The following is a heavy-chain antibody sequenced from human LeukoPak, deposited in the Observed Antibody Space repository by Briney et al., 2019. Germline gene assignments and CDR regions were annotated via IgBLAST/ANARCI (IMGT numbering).Heavy chain of an antibody. Sequence: PSETLSLTCAVYGGSFSGYYWSWIRQPPGKGLEWIGEINHSGSTNYNPSLKSRVTISVDTSKNQFSLKLSSVTAADTAVYYCARGGKAAAGYWGQGTLVTVSS. J-gene: IGHJ4*02. V-gene: IGHV4-34*01. CDR3: ARGGKAAAGY. CDR2: INHSGST. D-gene: IGHD6-13*01. CDR1: GGSFSGYY.